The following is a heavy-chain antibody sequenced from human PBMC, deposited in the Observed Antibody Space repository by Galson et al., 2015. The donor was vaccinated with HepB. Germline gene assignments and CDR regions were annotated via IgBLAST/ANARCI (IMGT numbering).Heavy chain of an antibody. CDR2: IIPIFGTA. J-gene: IGHJ5*02. D-gene: IGHD5-12*01. V-gene: IGHV1-69*13. Sequence: SVKVSCKASGGTFSSYAISWVRQAPGQGLEWMGGIIPIFGTANYAQKFQGRVTITADESTSTAYMELSSLRSEDTAVYYCARDIVATHGWFDPWGQGTLVTVSS. CDR1: GGTFSSYA. CDR3: ARDIVATHGWFDP.